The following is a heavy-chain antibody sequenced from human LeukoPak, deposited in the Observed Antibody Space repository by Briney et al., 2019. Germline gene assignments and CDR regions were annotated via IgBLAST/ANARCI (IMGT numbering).Heavy chain of an antibody. CDR3: ARDAHYDFWSGYYSTWPLGY. D-gene: IGHD3-3*01. Sequence: PGGSLRLSCAASGFTFSSYSINWVRQAPGKGLEWVSSISSSISYIYYADSVKGRFAISRDNAKNSLYLQMNSLRAEDTAVYYWARDAHYDFWSGYYSTWPLGYWGQGTLVTVSS. V-gene: IGHV3-21*01. J-gene: IGHJ4*02. CDR2: ISSSISYI. CDR1: GFTFSSYS.